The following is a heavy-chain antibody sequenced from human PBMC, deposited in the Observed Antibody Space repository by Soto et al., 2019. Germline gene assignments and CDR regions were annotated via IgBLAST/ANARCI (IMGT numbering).Heavy chain of an antibody. CDR3: VHRQRDGVTALKAENFYL. D-gene: IGHD2-8*01. Sequence: QVQLVQSGAEVKRPGSSVRVSCETSGDTFSTHAVSWVRQAPGQGLEWVGGIIPRFRTPNYAQKFQGRVTITADESTGTAYMELGSLTSEDTAIYYCVHRQRDGVTALKAENFYLWGQGTLVTVSS. CDR2: IIPRFRTP. J-gene: IGHJ4*02. CDR1: GDTFSTHA. V-gene: IGHV1-69*01.